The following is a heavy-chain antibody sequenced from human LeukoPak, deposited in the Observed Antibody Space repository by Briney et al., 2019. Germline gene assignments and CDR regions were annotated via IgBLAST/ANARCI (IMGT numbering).Heavy chain of an antibody. CDR2: ISGSGGST. J-gene: IGHJ4*02. V-gene: IGHV3-23*01. CDR3: AKGTYYDILTGYHRAYYFDY. D-gene: IGHD3-9*01. CDR1: GFTFSSYA. Sequence: GRSLRLSCAASGFTFSSYAMSWVRQAPGKGLEWVSAISGSGGSTYYADSVKGRFTISRDNSKNTLYLQMNSLRAEDTAVYYCAKGTYYDILTGYHRAYYFDYWGQGTLVTVSS.